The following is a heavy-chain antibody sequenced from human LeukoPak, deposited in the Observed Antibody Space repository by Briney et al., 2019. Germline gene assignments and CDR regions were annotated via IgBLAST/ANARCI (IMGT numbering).Heavy chain of an antibody. CDR1: GGSISSFY. V-gene: IGHV4-4*07. J-gene: IGHJ5*02. D-gene: IGHD1-14*01. CDR3: ARASPTTNKGAYGWFDP. CDR2: IYTSGST. Sequence: SETLSLTCTVSGGSISSFYWSWIRQPPGKGLEWIGRIYTSGSTNYNPSLKSRVTMSVDTSKNQFSLKLSSVTAADTAVYYCARASPTTNKGAYGWFDPWGQGTLVTVSS.